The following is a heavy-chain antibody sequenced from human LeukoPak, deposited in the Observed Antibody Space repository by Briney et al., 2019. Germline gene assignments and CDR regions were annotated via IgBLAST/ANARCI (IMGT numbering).Heavy chain of an antibody. J-gene: IGHJ4*02. CDR1: GFTVSSNY. CDR3: AQNFTTVTTVY. V-gene: IGHV3-53*01. D-gene: IGHD4-17*01. CDR2: IYSGGST. Sequence: PGGSLRLSCAASGFTVSSNYMSWVRPAPGKGLEWVSVIYSGGSTYYADSVKGRFTISRDNSKNTLYLQMKSLRVEDTAVYYCAQNFTTVTTVYWGQGTLVTVSS.